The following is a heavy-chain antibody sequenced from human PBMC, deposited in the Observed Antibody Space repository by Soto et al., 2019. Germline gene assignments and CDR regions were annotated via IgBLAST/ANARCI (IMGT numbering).Heavy chain of an antibody. CDR2: ISYDGSNK. CDR3: ARPLWRDDYNWGYFDL. D-gene: IGHD4-4*01. Sequence: PGGSLRLSCAASGFTFSSYAMHWVRQVPGKGLEWVAVISYDGSNKYYADSVKGRLTISRDNSKNTLYLQMNSLRAEDTAVYYCARPLWRDDYNWGYFDLWGRGTLVTVSS. CDR1: GFTFSSYA. J-gene: IGHJ2*01. V-gene: IGHV3-30-3*01.